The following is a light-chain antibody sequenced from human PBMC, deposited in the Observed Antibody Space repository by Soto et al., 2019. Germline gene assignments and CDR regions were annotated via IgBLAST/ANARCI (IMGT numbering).Light chain of an antibody. CDR3: CSYAGSSTV. J-gene: IGLJ1*01. V-gene: IGLV2-23*02. CDR2: EVS. CDR1: SSDVGSYNL. Sequence: QSALTQPASVSGSPGQSITISCSGTSSDVGSYNLVSWYQQHPGKAPKVMIYEVSRRPSGVSNRFSGSKSGNTASLTISGLQVEDEADYYCCSYAGSSTVFGTGTKLTVL.